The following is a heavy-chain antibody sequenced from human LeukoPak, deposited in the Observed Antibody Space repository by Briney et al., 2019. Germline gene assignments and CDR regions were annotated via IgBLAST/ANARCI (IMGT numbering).Heavy chain of an antibody. Sequence: PSETLSLTCTVSGGSISSYYWSWIRQPPGKGLEWIGYIYYSGNTNYNPSLKSRVTISIDTSKNQFSLKLSSVTAADTAVYYCARIDYGDYGAFDYWGQGTLVTVSS. D-gene: IGHD4-17*01. CDR1: GGSISSYY. CDR3: ARIDYGDYGAFDY. CDR2: IYYSGNT. V-gene: IGHV4-59*01. J-gene: IGHJ4*02.